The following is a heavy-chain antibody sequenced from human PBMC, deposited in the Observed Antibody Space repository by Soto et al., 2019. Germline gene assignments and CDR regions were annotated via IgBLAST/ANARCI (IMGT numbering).Heavy chain of an antibody. CDR3: ARDAKDFDWLFLPYYFDY. J-gene: IGHJ4*02. Sequence: ASVKVSCKASGYTFTNYGISWVRQAPGQGLEWMGWISAYNGNTNYAQKLQGRVTMTTDTSTSTAYMELRSLRSDDTAVYYCARDAKDFDWLFLPYYFDYWGQGTMVTVYS. V-gene: IGHV1-18*04. CDR1: GYTFTNYG. CDR2: ISAYNGNT. D-gene: IGHD3-9*01.